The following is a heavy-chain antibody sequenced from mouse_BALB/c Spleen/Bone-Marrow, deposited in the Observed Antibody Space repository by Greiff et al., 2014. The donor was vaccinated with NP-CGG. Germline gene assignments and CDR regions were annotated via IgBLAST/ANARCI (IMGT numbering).Heavy chain of an antibody. V-gene: IGHV7-3*02. CDR3: ARDKNYGSYWYFDV. J-gene: IGHJ1*01. Sequence: VQLKESGGGLVQPGGSLRLSCATSGFTFTDYYMSWVRQPPGKALEWLGFIRNKANGYTTEYSASVKGRFTISRDNSQSILYLQMNTPRAEDSATYYCARDKNYGSYWYFDVWGAGTTVTVSS. D-gene: IGHD2-1*01. CDR2: IRNKANGYTT. CDR1: GFTFTDYY.